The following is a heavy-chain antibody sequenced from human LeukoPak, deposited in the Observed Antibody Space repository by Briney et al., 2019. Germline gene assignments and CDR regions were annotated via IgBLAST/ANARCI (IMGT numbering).Heavy chain of an antibody. CDR2: ISWNSGRI. CDR3: AKEQRGLDY. J-gene: IGHJ4*02. D-gene: IGHD1-1*01. CDR1: GFTFSSYA. V-gene: IGHV3-9*01. Sequence: GGSLRLSCAASGFTFSSYAMSWVRQAPGKGLEWVSGISWNSGRIGYADSVKGRFTISRDNAKNSLYLQMNSLRAEDTALYYCAKEQRGLDYWGQGTLVTVSS.